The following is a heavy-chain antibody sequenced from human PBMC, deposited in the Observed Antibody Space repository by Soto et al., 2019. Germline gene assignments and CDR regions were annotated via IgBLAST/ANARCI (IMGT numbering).Heavy chain of an antibody. V-gene: IGHV3-9*01. CDR3: AKSYSTVGRGMDY. Sequence: ESGGGLVQPGRSLRLSCAASGFTFDDYAMHWVRQAPGKGLEWVSGISWYSGSIGYADSVKGRFTISRDNAKNSLYLQMNSLRAEDTALYYCAKSYSTVGRGMDYWGQGTLVTVSS. CDR2: ISWYSGSI. J-gene: IGHJ4*02. D-gene: IGHD3-16*01. CDR1: GFTFDDYA.